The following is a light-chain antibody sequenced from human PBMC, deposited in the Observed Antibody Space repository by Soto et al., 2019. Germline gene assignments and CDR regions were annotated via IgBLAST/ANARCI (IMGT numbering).Light chain of an antibody. Sequence: QSALTQPASVSGSPGQSITISCTGTSSDVGGYNYVSWYQQHPGKAPKPIIYEVSNRPSGVSNRFSGSKSGNTASLTISGLQAEDEADYYCNSYTSKSTGVFGTGTKLTV. CDR1: SSDVGGYNY. CDR3: NSYTSKSTGV. J-gene: IGLJ1*01. CDR2: EVS. V-gene: IGLV2-14*01.